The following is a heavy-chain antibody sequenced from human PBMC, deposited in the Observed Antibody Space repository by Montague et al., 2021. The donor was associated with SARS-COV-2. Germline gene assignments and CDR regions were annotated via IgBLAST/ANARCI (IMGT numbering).Heavy chain of an antibody. D-gene: IGHD3-10*01. Sequence: SETLSLTCAVYGGSLSGYYWSWIRQPPEKGLEWIGEINHSANTKYNPSLKSPATISIDTSKNQFSLKMTSVTAADTATYYCASGIYPSGSYYNRYYYGLNIWGQGTTVTVSS. V-gene: IGHV4-34*01. CDR3: ASGIYPSGSYYNRYYYGLNI. CDR1: GGSLSGYY. J-gene: IGHJ6*02. CDR2: INHSANT.